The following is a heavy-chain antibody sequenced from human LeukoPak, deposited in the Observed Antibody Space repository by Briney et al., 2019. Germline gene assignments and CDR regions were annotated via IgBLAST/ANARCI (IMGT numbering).Heavy chain of an antibody. D-gene: IGHD2-8*01. V-gene: IGHV4-61*09. Sequence: SSETLSLTCTVSGGSISSGSYDWYWIRQPAGKGLEWIGHIYTSGSTDYNPSLKSRVTISVDTSKNQFSLKLSSVTAADTAVYYCARVRRGVYNVDVWGKGSTVTVSS. CDR3: ARVRRGVYNVDV. CDR1: GGSISSGSYD. J-gene: IGHJ6*03. CDR2: IYTSGST.